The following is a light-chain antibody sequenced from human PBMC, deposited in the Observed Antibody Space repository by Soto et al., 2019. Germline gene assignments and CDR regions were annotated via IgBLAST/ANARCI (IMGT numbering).Light chain of an antibody. CDR1: QSVSNNY. J-gene: IGKJ1*01. V-gene: IGKV3-20*01. CDR2: GAS. Sequence: EIVLTQSPGTLSLSPGERATLSCRASQSVSNNYLAWYQQKPGQAPRLLIYGASSRATGIPDRFRGSGSGTDFTITISRLEPEDFAVYYCQQYGTSWWTFVQGTKVEIK. CDR3: QQYGTSWWT.